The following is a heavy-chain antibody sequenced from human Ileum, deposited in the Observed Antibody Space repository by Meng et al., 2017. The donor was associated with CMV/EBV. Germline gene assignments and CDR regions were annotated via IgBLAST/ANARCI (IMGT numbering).Heavy chain of an antibody. CDR3: TRGRVGDWGFDF. CDR1: GGSFSSFS. CDR2: INHRGTT. V-gene: IGHV4-34*02. J-gene: IGHJ4*02. D-gene: IGHD1-26*01. Sequence: QLQVQQWGAGLLKPSETLSLTCGVNGGSFSSFSWTWIRQPPGKGPEWIGDINHRGTTNYSPSLKSRVTISIDTSKKQFSLRLSSLTAADTAVYYCTRGRVGDWGFDFWGQGTLVTVSS.